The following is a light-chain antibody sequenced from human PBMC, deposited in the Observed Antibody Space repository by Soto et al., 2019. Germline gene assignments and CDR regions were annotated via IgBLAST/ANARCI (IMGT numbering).Light chain of an antibody. CDR1: QDIGNY. J-gene: IGKJ2*01. Sequence: DIQMTQSPSSLSASVGDRVTIACQANQDIGNYLNWYQQKPGKAPRLLIYDASNLEIGVPSRFSGSGSGTHFTFTISNLQPEDIATYYCQQYDTLPPYTFGQGTKVELK. CDR2: DAS. V-gene: IGKV1-33*01. CDR3: QQYDTLPPYT.